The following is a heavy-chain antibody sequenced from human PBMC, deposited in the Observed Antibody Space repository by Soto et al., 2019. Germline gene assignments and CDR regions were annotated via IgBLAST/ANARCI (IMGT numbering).Heavy chain of an antibody. Sequence: QVQLVESGGGVVQPGTSLRLSCEASGFSFSSHGMHWVRQAPGKGLEWVAVMWFDGKNEHYADSVKGRFIISRDNSKNTLSLQINSLRVEDTATYYCARDGGNGMNYGLDVWGQGTTVTVSS. CDR2: MWFDGKNE. V-gene: IGHV3-33*01. J-gene: IGHJ6*02. CDR3: ARDGGNGMNYGLDV. CDR1: GFSFSSHG. D-gene: IGHD2-8*01.